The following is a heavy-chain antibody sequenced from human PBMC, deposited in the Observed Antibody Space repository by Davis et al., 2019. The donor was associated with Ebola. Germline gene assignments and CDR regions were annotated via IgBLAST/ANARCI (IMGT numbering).Heavy chain of an antibody. CDR2: LSETGGVA. CDR3: AKDVGCSGDSCYLTFRFMDV. Sequence: PGGSLRLSCAASGFSVSSNYMSWVRQAPGKGLEWVSGLSETGGVAYYADSVKGRFSISRDNSKNTVYLQMKSLTAEDTAIYYCAKDVGCSGDSCYLTFRFMDVWGQGTTVNVSS. D-gene: IGHD2-15*01. V-gene: IGHV3-23*01. J-gene: IGHJ6*02. CDR1: GFSVSSNY.